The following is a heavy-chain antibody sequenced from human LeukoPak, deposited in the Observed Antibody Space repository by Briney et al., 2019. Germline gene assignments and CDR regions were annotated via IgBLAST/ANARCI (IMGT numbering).Heavy chain of an antibody. CDR1: GGSISIGSYY. J-gene: IGHJ4*02. Sequence: SETLSLTCTVSGGSISIGSYYWSWIRQPAGKGLEWIGRIYAGGNTDYNPSHYSPSLKSRVIISIDTSKSQFSLNLTSVTAVDTAVYYCARGAHFLRSSSLWTRPLDYWGQGTLVTVSS. D-gene: IGHD6-13*01. V-gene: IGHV4-61*02. CDR2: IYAGGNT. CDR3: ARGAHFLRSSSLWTRPLDY.